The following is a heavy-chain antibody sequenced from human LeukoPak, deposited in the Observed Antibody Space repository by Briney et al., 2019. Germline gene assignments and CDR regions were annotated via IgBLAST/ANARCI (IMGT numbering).Heavy chain of an antibody. D-gene: IGHD1-7*01. Sequence: GASVKVSCKASGYTFTSYGISWVRQAPGQGLEWMGWISAYNGNTNYAQKLQGRVTMTTDTSTSTAYMELRSLRSDDTAVYYCARGANNWNYGDGSDYWGQGTLVTVSS. J-gene: IGHJ4*02. CDR2: ISAYNGNT. CDR3: ARGANNWNYGDGSDY. V-gene: IGHV1-18*01. CDR1: GYTFTSYG.